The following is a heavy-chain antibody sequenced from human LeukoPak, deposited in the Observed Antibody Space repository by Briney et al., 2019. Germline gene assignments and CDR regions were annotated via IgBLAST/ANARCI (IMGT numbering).Heavy chain of an antibody. CDR2: INPTGSST. D-gene: IGHD2-8*02. Sequence: ASVKVSCKASGYTFTNYYMHWVRQAPGQGLEWMGLINPTGSSTNYAQKFRGRVTMTRDTSTTTVCMELSSLRSEDTAVYYCAREESGGYFDYWGQGTLVTVSS. CDR1: GYTFTNYY. CDR3: AREESGGYFDY. V-gene: IGHV1-46*01. J-gene: IGHJ4*02.